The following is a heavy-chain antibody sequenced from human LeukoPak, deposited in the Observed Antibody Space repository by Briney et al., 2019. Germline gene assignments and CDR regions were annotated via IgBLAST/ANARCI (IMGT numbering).Heavy chain of an antibody. D-gene: IGHD2-8*01. CDR3: AKVGRYCTSGVCYRDY. J-gene: IGHJ4*02. CDR1: GFTFSSYG. CDR2: IWYDGSNK. V-gene: IGHV3-33*06. Sequence: PGGSLRLSCAASGFTFSSYGMHWVRQAPGKGLEWVAVIWYDGSNKYYADSVKGRFTISRDNSKNTLYLQMNSLRAEDTAVYYCAKVGRYCTSGVCYRDYWGQGTLVTVSS.